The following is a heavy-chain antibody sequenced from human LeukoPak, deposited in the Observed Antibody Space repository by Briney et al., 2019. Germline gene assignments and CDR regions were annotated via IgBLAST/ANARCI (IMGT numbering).Heavy chain of an antibody. Sequence: ASVKVSCKASGYTFTSHDINWVRQATGQGLEWMGWMNPNSGNTGYAQKFQGRVTITRNTSISTAYMELSSLRSEDTAVYYCARGRIQLGFDYWGQGTLVTVSS. V-gene: IGHV1-8*03. D-gene: IGHD5-18*01. J-gene: IGHJ4*02. CDR3: ARGRIQLGFDY. CDR2: MNPNSGNT. CDR1: GYTFTSHD.